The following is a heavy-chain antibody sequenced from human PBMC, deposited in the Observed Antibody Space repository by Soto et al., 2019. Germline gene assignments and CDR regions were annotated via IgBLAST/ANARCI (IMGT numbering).Heavy chain of an antibody. V-gene: IGHV4-39*01. Sequence: QVQLQESGPGLVKPSETLSLTCTFSGDSISSSNYYLGWIRQSPGKGLEWIGSISYSGTTYYNLSLRSRVTVSVDTSKSQFCLKVSSATATDTAVYYCARGVDYTWEMNRHYYFGHWGKGTLATVSS. CDR2: ISYSGTT. CDR1: GDSISSSNYY. CDR3: ARGVDYTWEMNRHYYFGH. J-gene: IGHJ4*02. D-gene: IGHD3-16*01.